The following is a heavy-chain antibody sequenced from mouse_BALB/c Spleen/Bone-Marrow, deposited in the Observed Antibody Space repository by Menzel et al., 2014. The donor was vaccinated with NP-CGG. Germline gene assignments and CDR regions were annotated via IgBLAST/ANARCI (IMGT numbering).Heavy chain of an antibody. CDR3: ARSRYFDN. D-gene: IGHD3-3*01. J-gene: IGHJ2*01. V-gene: IGHV1-26*01. Sequence: EVQLQQSGPELVKPGTSVKMSCKASGYTFTDYYMMWVRQSHGKSLEWIGHINPNTDGTFYNQKFKGKATLTVDKSSSTAYMQLNSLTSEDSVVYYCARSRYFDNWGQGTTLTVSS. CDR2: INPNTDGT. CDR1: GYTFTDYY.